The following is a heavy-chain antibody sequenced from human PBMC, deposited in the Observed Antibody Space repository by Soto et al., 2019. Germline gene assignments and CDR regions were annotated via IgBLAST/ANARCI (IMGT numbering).Heavy chain of an antibody. D-gene: IGHD3-22*01. CDR1: GYSFTSYA. CDR3: ARGAGYYDSSGHYDYWYFDL. V-gene: IGHV1-3*01. Sequence: ASVKVSCKASGYSFTSYAMHWVRQAHGQSLERMGWISAGNGNTKYSQKFQDRVTITRDTSASTVYMELSSLSSEDTAVYYCARGAGYYDSSGHYDYWYFDLWGRGTLVTVSS. CDR2: ISAGNGNT. J-gene: IGHJ2*01.